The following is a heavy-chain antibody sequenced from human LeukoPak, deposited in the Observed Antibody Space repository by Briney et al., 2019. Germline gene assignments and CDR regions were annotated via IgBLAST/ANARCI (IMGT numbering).Heavy chain of an antibody. CDR1: GFTFGSYW. Sequence: PGGSLRHSCAASGFTFGSYWMHWVRQVPGKGLVWVSRIKYDGTITSYADSVKGRFTISRDKAKNTLYLQMNSLRAEDTAVYYCVKSDWFDPWGQGTLVTVSS. CDR2: IKYDGTIT. J-gene: IGHJ5*02. D-gene: IGHD3-3*01. CDR3: VKSDWFDP. V-gene: IGHV3-74*01.